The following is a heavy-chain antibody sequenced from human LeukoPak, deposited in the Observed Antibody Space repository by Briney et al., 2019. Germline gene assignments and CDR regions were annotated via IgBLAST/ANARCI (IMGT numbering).Heavy chain of an antibody. CDR1: GFTFSSYG. V-gene: IGHV3-33*01. CDR3: ARDLVRGSGTYGMDV. D-gene: IGHD3-10*01. Sequence: GGSLRLSCAASGFTFSSYGMHWVRQAPGKGLEWVAVIWYDGSNKYYADSVKGRFTTSRDNSKNTLYLQMNSLRAEDTAVYYCARDLVRGSGTYGMDVWGQGTTVTVSS. J-gene: IGHJ6*02. CDR2: IWYDGSNK.